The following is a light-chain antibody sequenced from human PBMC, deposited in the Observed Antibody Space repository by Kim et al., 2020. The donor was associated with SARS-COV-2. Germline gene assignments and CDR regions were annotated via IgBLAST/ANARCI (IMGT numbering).Light chain of an antibody. Sequence: PPGERAAPSCRASQRVSSNSLAWFQQTPGQAPRLLISGASFRATGIPDRFSGSGSGTDFTLTISRLEPEDFAVYYCHQYGTSPFTFGGGTKVDIK. CDR2: GAS. CDR1: QRVSSNS. J-gene: IGKJ4*01. CDR3: HQYGTSPFT. V-gene: IGKV3-20*01.